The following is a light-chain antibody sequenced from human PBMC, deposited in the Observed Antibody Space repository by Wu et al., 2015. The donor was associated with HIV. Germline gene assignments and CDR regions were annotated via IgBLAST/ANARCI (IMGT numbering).Light chain of an antibody. Sequence: EIVLTQSPGTLSLSPGERATLSCRASQSVSSSYLAWYQQKPGQAPRLLMYGASSRAPGIPDRFSGSGSGTDFTLTISRLEPEDFAVYSCQQYGTSPWTFGQGTKVEIK. V-gene: IGKV3-20*01. J-gene: IGKJ1*01. CDR2: GAS. CDR3: QQYGTSPWT. CDR1: QSVSSSY.